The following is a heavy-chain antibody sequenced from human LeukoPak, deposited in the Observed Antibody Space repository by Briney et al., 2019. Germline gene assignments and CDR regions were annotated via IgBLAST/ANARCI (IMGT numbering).Heavy chain of an antibody. CDR2: ISGSGGST. CDR3: AKDRLAIAVAVYFDY. Sequence: GGSLRLSCAASGFTFSSYAMSWVRQAPGKGLEWVSAISGSGGSTYYADSVKGRFTISRDNSKNTPYLQMNSLGAEDTAVYYCAKDRLAIAVAVYFDYWGQGTLVTVSS. D-gene: IGHD6-19*01. CDR1: GFTFSSYA. J-gene: IGHJ4*02. V-gene: IGHV3-23*01.